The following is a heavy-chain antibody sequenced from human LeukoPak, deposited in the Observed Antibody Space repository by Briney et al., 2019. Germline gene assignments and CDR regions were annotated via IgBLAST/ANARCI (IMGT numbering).Heavy chain of an antibody. V-gene: IGHV4-61*02. Sequence: PSETLSLTCTVSGGSISSGSYYWSWIRQPAGKGLEWIGRINTSGTTNYNPSLKSRVTISVDTSKNQFSLKLSSVTAADTAVYYCARDFEIGPDYSDTSGFDYWGQGTLVTVSS. J-gene: IGHJ4*02. CDR3: ARDFEIGPDYSDTSGFDY. D-gene: IGHD3-22*01. CDR2: INTSGTT. CDR1: GGSISSGSYY.